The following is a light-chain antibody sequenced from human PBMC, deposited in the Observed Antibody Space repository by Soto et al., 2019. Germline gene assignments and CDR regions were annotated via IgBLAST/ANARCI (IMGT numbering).Light chain of an antibody. V-gene: IGLV1-40*01. J-gene: IGLJ1*01. CDR1: SSNIGAGYD. CDR3: QSYDISLSV. CDR2: GNS. Sequence: QSVLTQPPSVSGAPGQRVTISCTGSSSNIGAGYDVHWYQHLPGTAPKLLIYGNSNRPSGVPDRFSGSKSGTSASLAISGLQAEDEADYYCQSYDISLSVFGTGTKLTVL.